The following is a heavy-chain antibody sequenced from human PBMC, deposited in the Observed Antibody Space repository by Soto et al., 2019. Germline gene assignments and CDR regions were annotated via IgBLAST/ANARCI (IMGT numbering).Heavy chain of an antibody. CDR3: ARDGAAAGTCHLSVDY. V-gene: IGHV3-33*01. CDR1: GFTFSSYG. Sequence: QVQLVESGGGVVQPGRSLRLSCAASGFTFSSYGMHWVRQAPGKGLEWVAVIWYDGSNKYYADSVKGRFTISRDNSKNTLYLQMNSLRAEDTAVYYCARDGAAAGTCHLSVDYWGQGTLVTVSS. CDR2: IWYDGSNK. J-gene: IGHJ4*02. D-gene: IGHD6-13*01.